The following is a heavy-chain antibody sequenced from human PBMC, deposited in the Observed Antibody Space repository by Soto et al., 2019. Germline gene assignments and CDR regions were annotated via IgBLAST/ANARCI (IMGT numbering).Heavy chain of an antibody. CDR1: GGSISSSSYY. D-gene: IGHD3-10*01. J-gene: IGHJ6*02. Sequence: SETLSLTCTVSGGSISSSSYYWGWIRQPPGKGLEWIGSIYYSGSTYYNPSLKSRVTISVDTSKNQFSLKLSSVTAADTAVYYCARRYSGNYYYYGMDFWGQGTTVTVSS. CDR3: ARRYSGNYYYYGMDF. CDR2: IYYSGST. V-gene: IGHV4-39*01.